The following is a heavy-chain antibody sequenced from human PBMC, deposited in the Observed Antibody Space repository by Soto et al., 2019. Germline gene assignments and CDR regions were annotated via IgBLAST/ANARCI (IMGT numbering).Heavy chain of an antibody. Sequence: EVQLVESGGGLVQPGGSLRLSCAASGFTLSGRSMHWVRQAPGKGVVWVSGIDNAGTDSTYADSVKGRFTSFRDNAKNMLYLQMNSLGVEDTAVYYCARGWFGPDVWGKGTTVTVSS. D-gene: IGHD3-10*01. CDR2: IDNAGTDS. V-gene: IGHV3-74*01. J-gene: IGHJ6*04. CDR3: ARGWFGPDV. CDR1: GFTLSGRS.